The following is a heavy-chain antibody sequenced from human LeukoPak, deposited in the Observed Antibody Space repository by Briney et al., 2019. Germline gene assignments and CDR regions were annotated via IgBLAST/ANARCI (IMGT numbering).Heavy chain of an antibody. CDR3: AKHSHDGSAPYYEVQLDY. D-gene: IGHD3-22*01. Sequence: GGSLRLSCAASGFTLTSFAMSWVRQAPGKGLEWVSTISRSGVATYYANSVKGRFTISRDNSKNTVYLQMYSLRAEDTAIYYCAKHSHDGSAPYYEVQLDYWGQGTLVTVSS. J-gene: IGHJ4*02. V-gene: IGHV3-23*01. CDR1: GFTLTSFA. CDR2: ISRSGVAT.